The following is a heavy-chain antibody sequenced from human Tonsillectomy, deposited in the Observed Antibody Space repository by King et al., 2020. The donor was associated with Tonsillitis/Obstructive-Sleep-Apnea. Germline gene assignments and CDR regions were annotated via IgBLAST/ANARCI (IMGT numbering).Heavy chain of an antibody. V-gene: IGHV1-24*01. CDR2: FDPEDGET. D-gene: IGHD3-22*01. J-gene: IGHJ6*02. CDR3: ATLSGPDSSGYPNYYGMDV. Sequence: QLVQSGAEVKKPGASVKVSCKVSGYTLTELSMHWVRQAPGKGLEWMGGFDPEDGETIYAQKFQGRVTITEDKSTDTAYMELSSLRSEDTAVYYCATLSGPDSSGYPNYYGMDVWGQGTTVTVSS. CDR1: GYTLTELS.